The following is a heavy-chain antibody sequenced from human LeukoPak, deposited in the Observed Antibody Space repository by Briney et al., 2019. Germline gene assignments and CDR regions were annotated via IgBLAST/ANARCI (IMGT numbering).Heavy chain of an antibody. CDR2: ISGSGGST. D-gene: IGHD3-3*01. CDR3: AKSPLSPFGVVIDYYYGMDV. V-gene: IGHV3-23*01. Sequence: GGSLRLSCAASGFTFSSYAMSWVRQAPGKGLEWVSAISGSGGSTYYADSVKGRFTISRDNSKNTLYLQMNSLRAEDTAVYYCAKSPLSPFGVVIDYYYGMDVWGQGTTVTVSS. CDR1: GFTFSSYA. J-gene: IGHJ6*02.